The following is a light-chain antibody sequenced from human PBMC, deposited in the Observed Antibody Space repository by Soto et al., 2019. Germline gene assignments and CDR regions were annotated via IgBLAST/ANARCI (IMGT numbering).Light chain of an antibody. CDR3: SSSTSSSTLYV. V-gene: IGLV2-14*01. J-gene: IGLJ1*01. Sequence: QSALTQPASVSGSPGQSITISCTRTSSDVGGYNYVSWYQQHPGKAPKLMIYDVSNRPSGVSNRFSGSKSGNTASLTISGLQAEDEADYYCSSSTSSSTLYVFGTGTKLTVL. CDR1: SSDVGGYNY. CDR2: DVS.